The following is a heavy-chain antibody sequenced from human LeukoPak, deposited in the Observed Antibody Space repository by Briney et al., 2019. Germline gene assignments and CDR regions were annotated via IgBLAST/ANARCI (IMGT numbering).Heavy chain of an antibody. Sequence: GGSLRLSCAASGFTFSSYSMNWVRQAPGKGLEWVSYISSSSSTIYYADSVKGRFTISRDNAKNSLYLQMNSLRAEDTAVYYRASATDYGGNSLDAFDIWGQGTMVTVSS. D-gene: IGHD4-23*01. V-gene: IGHV3-48*01. CDR3: ASATDYGGNSLDAFDI. CDR2: ISSSSSTI. CDR1: GFTFSSYS. J-gene: IGHJ3*02.